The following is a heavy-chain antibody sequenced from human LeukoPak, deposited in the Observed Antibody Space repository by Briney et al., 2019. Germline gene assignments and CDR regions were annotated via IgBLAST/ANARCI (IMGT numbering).Heavy chain of an antibody. CDR1: DGSISSYY. CDR3: ARAPYYYYMDV. V-gene: IGHV4-4*09. Sequence: SETLSLTCSVSDGSISSYYWSWIRQPPGKGLEWIGYIHSSGSTHYNPSLKSRVTISVDTSKNQFSLKLSSVTAADTAVYYYARAPYYYYMDVWGKGTTVTVSS. CDR2: IHSSGST. J-gene: IGHJ6*03.